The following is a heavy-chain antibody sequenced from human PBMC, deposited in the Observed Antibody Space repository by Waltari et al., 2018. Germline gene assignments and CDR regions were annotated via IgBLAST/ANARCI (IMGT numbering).Heavy chain of an antibody. CDR2: IYYSGST. V-gene: IGHV4-59*11. CDR1: GGSISSHY. Sequence: QVQLQESGPGLVKPSATLSLTCTVSGGSISSHYWRWIRQPPGKGLEWIGYIYYSGSTNYNPSLKSRVTISVDTSKNQFSLKLSSVTAADTAVYYCAREGVTYGSGLNWFDPWGQGTLVTVSS. D-gene: IGHD3-10*01. J-gene: IGHJ5*02. CDR3: AREGVTYGSGLNWFDP.